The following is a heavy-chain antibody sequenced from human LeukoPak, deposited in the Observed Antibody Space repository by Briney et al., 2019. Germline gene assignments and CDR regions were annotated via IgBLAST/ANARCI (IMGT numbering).Heavy chain of an antibody. CDR2: ISAYNGNT. Sequence: ASVKVSCKASGYTFTSYGISWVRQPPAQGLEWMGWISAYNGNTNYAQKLQGRVTMTTDTSTSTAYMEVRSLRSEDTAVYYCARERWLQSRIYYWGQGTLLTVSS. J-gene: IGHJ4*02. V-gene: IGHV1-18*01. CDR3: ARERWLQSRIYY. D-gene: IGHD5-24*01. CDR1: GYTFTSYG.